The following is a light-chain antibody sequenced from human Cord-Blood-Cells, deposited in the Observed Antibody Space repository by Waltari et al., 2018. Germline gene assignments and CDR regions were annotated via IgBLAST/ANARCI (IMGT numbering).Light chain of an antibody. CDR3: QKYNIAPFT. CDR2: VAS. J-gene: IGKJ3*01. V-gene: IGKV1-27*01. Sequence: DIQMTQYPSSLSAFVGDRVTITCRASQGISNYLAWYKQKPGKVPKLLIYVASTLQSGVPSRCSGSVSETDFTLSISSLQPEDVATYYCQKYNIAPFTFGPGTKVDIK. CDR1: QGISNY.